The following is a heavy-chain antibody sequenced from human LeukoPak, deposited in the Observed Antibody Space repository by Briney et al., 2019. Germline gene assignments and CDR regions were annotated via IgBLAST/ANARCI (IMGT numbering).Heavy chain of an antibody. D-gene: IGHD1-26*01. Sequence: PGGSLRLSCAASGFTFSTYEMNWVRQAPGKGLEWVSYISTSGSTIYYADSVKGRFTISRDNSKNSLYLQMNSLRPEDTALYYCAREGRREPFDYWGQGTLVTVSS. CDR2: ISTSGSTI. CDR3: AREGRREPFDY. CDR1: GFTFSTYE. J-gene: IGHJ4*02. V-gene: IGHV3-48*03.